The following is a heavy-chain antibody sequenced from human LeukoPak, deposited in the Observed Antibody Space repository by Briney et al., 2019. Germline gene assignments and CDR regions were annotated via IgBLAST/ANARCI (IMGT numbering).Heavy chain of an antibody. CDR2: INPHSGDT. V-gene: IGHV1-2*02. CDR3: VKDTDWGYGVFDY. Sequence: GSLKVSCKASGYTFTGYYMHWVRQAPGQRLEWMGGINPHSGDTNYAQKFQGRVTITRDTSINTAYMELSRLRSDDTAVYYCVKDTDWGYGVFDYWGQGTLVTISA. J-gene: IGHJ4*02. D-gene: IGHD5-18*01. CDR1: GYTFTGYY.